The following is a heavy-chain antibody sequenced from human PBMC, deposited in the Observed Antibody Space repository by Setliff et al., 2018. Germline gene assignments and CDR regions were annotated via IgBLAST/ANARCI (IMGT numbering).Heavy chain of an antibody. CDR3: ARETLPYYFDY. Sequence: GGSLRLSCAASGFTFRSYTMNWVRQAPGKGLEWVSYISRGGNTIYYAGSVKGRFTISRDNAKNSLYLQMNDLRAEDTAVYYCARETLPYYFDYWGQGTLVTVSS. CDR1: GFTFRSYT. J-gene: IGHJ4*02. V-gene: IGHV3-48*04. CDR2: ISRGGNTI.